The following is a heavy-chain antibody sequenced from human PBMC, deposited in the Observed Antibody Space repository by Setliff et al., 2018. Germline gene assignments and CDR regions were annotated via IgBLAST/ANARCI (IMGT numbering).Heavy chain of an antibody. CDR3: TRGSPYSSSPDY. V-gene: IGHV1-2*06. J-gene: IGHJ4*02. CDR1: GYPLTAYY. Sequence: ASVKVFCKASGYPLTAYYIHWVRQAPGQGLEWTGRINPNSGGTNYAQKFQGRVTMTRDTSISTAYMELSRLRSDDTAVYYCTRGSPYSSSPDYWGQGTLVTVSS. CDR2: INPNSGGT. D-gene: IGHD6-13*01.